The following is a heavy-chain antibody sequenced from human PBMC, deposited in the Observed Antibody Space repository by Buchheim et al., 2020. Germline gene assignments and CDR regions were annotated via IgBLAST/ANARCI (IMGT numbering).Heavy chain of an antibody. CDR1: GYTFTSYY. Sequence: QVQLVQSGAEVRPPGASVKVSCKASGYTFTSYYMHWVRQAPGQGLEWMGMINPSGAGTSYAQKFQGRVTMTADTSTSTTYMDLTSLRSEDTAVYYCVRDLGGDCSSTSCFYYFDYWGQGTL. V-gene: IGHV1-46*01. J-gene: IGHJ4*02. D-gene: IGHD2-2*01. CDR3: VRDLGGDCSSTSCFYYFDY. CDR2: INPSGAGT.